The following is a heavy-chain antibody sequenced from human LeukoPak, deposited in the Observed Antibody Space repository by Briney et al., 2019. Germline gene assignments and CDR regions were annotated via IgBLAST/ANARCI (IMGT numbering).Heavy chain of an antibody. CDR1: GFTFSSYG. CDR2: ISYDGSYK. Sequence: GGSLRLSCAGSGFTFSSYGTHWVRQAPGKGLEGVAVISYDGSYKYYADSVKGRFTISRDNSKNTLYLQMNSLRAEDTAVYYCAKGAYCGGDCYSEILDYWGQGTLVTVSS. J-gene: IGHJ4*02. CDR3: AKGAYCGGDCYSEILDY. V-gene: IGHV3-30*18. D-gene: IGHD2-21*02.